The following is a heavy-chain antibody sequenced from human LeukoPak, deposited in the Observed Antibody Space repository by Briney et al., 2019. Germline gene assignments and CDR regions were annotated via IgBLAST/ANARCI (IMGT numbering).Heavy chain of an antibody. CDR3: ARQGYSSSWTFDY. J-gene: IGHJ4*02. V-gene: IGHV4-39*01. CDR2: IYYSGST. CDR1: GGSISSSSYY. Sequence: SETLSLTCTVYGGSISSSSYYWGWIRQPPGKGLEWSGSIYYSGSTYYNPSLKSRVTISVDTSKNQFSLKLSSVTAADTAVYYCARQGYSSSWTFDYWGQGTLVTVSS. D-gene: IGHD6-13*01.